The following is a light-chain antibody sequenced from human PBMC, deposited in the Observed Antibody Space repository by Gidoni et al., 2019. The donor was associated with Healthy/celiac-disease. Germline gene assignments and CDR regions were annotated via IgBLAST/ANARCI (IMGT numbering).Light chain of an antibody. Sequence: IVLTQSPATLSLSPGERATLSCRASQSVSSYLAWYQQKPGQAPRLLIYDASNRATGIPARFSGSGSGTDFTLTISSLEPEDFAVYYCQQRSNWPPGPWTFGQGTKVEIK. V-gene: IGKV3-11*01. CDR2: DAS. CDR1: QSVSSY. J-gene: IGKJ1*01. CDR3: QQRSNWPPGPWT.